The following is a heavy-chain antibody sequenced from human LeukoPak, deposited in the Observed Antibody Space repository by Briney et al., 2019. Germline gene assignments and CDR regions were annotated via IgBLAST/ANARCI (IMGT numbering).Heavy chain of an antibody. D-gene: IGHD2-2*01. CDR2: INPNSGGT. CDR1: GYTFTGYY. CDR3: ARSEKYQLLIDY. V-gene: IGHV1-2*02. Sequence: ASVKVSCEASGYTFTGYYMHWVRQAPGQGLEWMGWINPNSGGTNYAQKFQGRVTMTRDTSISTAYMELSRLRSDDTAVYYCARSEKYQLLIDYWGQGTLVTVSS. J-gene: IGHJ4*02.